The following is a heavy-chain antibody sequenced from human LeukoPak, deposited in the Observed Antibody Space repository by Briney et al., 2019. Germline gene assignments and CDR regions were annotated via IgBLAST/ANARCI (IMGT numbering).Heavy chain of an antibody. CDR1: GFTFSYYS. V-gene: IGHV3-21*04. D-gene: IGHD4-17*01. Sequence: GGSLRLSCAASGFTFSYYSMNWVRQAPGKGLQWVSSISSSSSYKYYADSVKGRFTISRDNSKNTLYLQMNSLRAEDTAVYYCAKGYGDYVVWGQGTTVTVSS. CDR3: AKGYGDYVV. J-gene: IGHJ6*02. CDR2: ISSSSSYK.